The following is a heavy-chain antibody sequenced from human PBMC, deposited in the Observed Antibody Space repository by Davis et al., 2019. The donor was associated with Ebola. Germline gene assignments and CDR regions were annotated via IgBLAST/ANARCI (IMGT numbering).Heavy chain of an antibody. CDR1: GFTFSSYD. J-gene: IGHJ3*02. V-gene: IGHV3-13*01. CDR3: ARGPRTTGAVGAFDI. Sequence: PGGSLRLSCAASGFTFSSYDMHWVRQATGKGLEWVSAIGTAGDTYYPGSVKGRFTISRENAKNSLYLQMNSLRAGDTVVYYCARGPRTTGAVGAFDIWGQGTMVTVSS. D-gene: IGHD1-7*01. CDR2: IGTAGDT.